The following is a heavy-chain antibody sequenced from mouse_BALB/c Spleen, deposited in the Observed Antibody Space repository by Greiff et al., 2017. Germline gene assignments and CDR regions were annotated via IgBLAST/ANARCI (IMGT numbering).Heavy chain of an antibody. Sequence: EVKLLESGPGLVKPSQSLSLTCTVTGYSITSDYAWNWIRQFPGNKLEWMGYISYSGSTSYNPSLKSRISITRDTSKNQFFLQLNSVTTEDTATYYCARGAYDYGVDYWGQGTTLTVSS. V-gene: IGHV3-2*02. CDR3: ARGAYDYGVDY. D-gene: IGHD2-4*01. J-gene: IGHJ2*01. CDR2: ISYSGST. CDR1: GYSITSDYA.